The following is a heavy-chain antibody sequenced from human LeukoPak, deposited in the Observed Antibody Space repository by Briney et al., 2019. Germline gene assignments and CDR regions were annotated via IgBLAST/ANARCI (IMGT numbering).Heavy chain of an antibody. CDR1: GGSVSSGGYY. V-gene: IGHV4-31*03. CDR3: ARERIAARSWFDP. J-gene: IGHJ5*02. Sequence: PSQTLSLTCTVSGGSVSSGGYYWSWIRQHPGKGLEWIGYIYYSGSTYYSPSLKSRVTISVDTSKNQFSLKLSSVTAADTAVYYCARERIAARSWFDPWGQGTLVTVSS. CDR2: IYYSGST. D-gene: IGHD6-6*01.